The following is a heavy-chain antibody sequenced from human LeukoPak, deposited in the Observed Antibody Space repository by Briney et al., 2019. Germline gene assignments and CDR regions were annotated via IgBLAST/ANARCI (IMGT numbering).Heavy chain of an antibody. CDR1: GFTFSSYS. CDR2: ISSSGSTI. J-gene: IGHJ4*02. CDR3: ARLYCSGGSCHFDY. D-gene: IGHD2-15*01. Sequence: GGSLRLSCAASGFTFSSYSMNWVRQAPGKGLEWVSYISSSGSTIYYADSVKGRFTISRDNAKNSLYLQMNSLRAEDTAVYYCARLYCSGGSCHFDYWGQGTLVTVSS. V-gene: IGHV3-48*04.